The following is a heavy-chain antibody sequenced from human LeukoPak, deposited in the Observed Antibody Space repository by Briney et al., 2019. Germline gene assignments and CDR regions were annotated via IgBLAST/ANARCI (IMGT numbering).Heavy chain of an antibody. Sequence: GGSLRLSCAASGFTFSSYAMHWVRQAPGKGLEWVAVILYDGSNKYYADSVKGRFTISRDNSKNTLYLQMNSLRAEDTAVYYCARASRYCSSTSCWYWFDPWGQGTLVTVSS. CDR2: ILYDGSNK. CDR1: GFTFSSYA. V-gene: IGHV3-30*04. CDR3: ARASRYCSSTSCWYWFDP. D-gene: IGHD2-2*01. J-gene: IGHJ5*02.